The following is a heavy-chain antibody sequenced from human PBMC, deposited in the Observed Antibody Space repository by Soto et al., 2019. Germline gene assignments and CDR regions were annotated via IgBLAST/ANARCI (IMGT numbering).Heavy chain of an antibody. J-gene: IGHJ5*02. CDR3: ARQSRYYDSSGYPNPTAWFDP. V-gene: IGHV1-69*06. CDR2: IIPIFGTA. CDR1: GGTFSSYA. D-gene: IGHD3-22*01. Sequence: GASVKVSCKASGGTFSSYAISWVRQAPGQGLEWMGGIIPIFGTANYAQKFQGRVTITADKSTSTAYMELSSLRSEDTAVYYCARQSRYYDSSGYPNPTAWFDPWGQGTLVTVS.